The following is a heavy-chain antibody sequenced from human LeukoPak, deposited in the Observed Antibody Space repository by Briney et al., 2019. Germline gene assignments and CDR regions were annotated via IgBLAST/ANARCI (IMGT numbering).Heavy chain of an antibody. CDR1: GGSISSTTYY. CDR3: ARGLEMATIGDY. D-gene: IGHD5-24*01. V-gene: IGHV4-31*03. CDR2: IYYSGST. Sequence: PSETLSLTCTVSGGSISSTTYYWSWIRQHPGKGLEWIGYIYYSGSTYYNPSLKSRVTISVDTSKNQFSLKLSSVTAADTAVYYCARGLEMATIGDYWGQGTLVTVSS. J-gene: IGHJ4*02.